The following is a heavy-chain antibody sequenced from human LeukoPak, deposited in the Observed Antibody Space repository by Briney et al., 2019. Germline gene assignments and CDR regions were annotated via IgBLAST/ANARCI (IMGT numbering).Heavy chain of an antibody. CDR1: GFTFRSYS. V-gene: IGHV3-21*01. D-gene: IGHD6-13*01. Sequence: PGGSLGLSCGASGFTFRSYSMNWVRRAPGKGLEWGSSISSSSSYIYYADSVKGRFTISRDNAENSLYLQMNSLRAEDTAVYYCAREGSSWYRYNWFDPWGQGTLITVSS. J-gene: IGHJ5*02. CDR3: AREGSSWYRYNWFDP. CDR2: ISSSSSYI.